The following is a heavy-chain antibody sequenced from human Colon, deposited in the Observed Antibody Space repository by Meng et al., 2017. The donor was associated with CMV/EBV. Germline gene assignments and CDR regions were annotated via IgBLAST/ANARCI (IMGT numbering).Heavy chain of an antibody. CDR2: IRYDGNNE. D-gene: IGHD6-19*01. CDR1: GFRFSDYG. CDR3: VKAYNSGWYLGFFQD. V-gene: IGHV3-30*02. J-gene: IGHJ1*01. Sequence: PGGSLRLSCEASGFRFSDYGMHWVRQAPGKGLEWVTFIRYDGNNEYYADSVKGRFTISRDNSNNTLYLQLNSLRTEDTATYFCVKAYNSGWYLGFFQDWGLGTLVTVSS.